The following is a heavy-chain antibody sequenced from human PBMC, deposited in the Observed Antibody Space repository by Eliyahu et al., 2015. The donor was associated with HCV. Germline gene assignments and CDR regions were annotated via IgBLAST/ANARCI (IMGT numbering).Heavy chain of an antibody. J-gene: IGHJ4*02. D-gene: IGHD3-22*01. V-gene: IGHV3-30*18. CDR1: GXTFSSYG. CDR2: ISYDGSNK. Sequence: QVQLVESGGGVVQPGRSLRXXXXASGXTFSSYGMHWVRQAPGKXLEWVAVISYDGSNKYYADSVKGRFTISRDNSKNTLYLQMNSLRAEDTAVYYCAKDPLTKDYDSSGYYDYWGQGTLVTVSS. CDR3: AKDPLTKDYDSSGYYDY.